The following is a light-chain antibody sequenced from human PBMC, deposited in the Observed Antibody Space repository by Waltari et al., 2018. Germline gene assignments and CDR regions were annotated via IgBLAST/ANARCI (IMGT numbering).Light chain of an antibody. CDR2: DTS. V-gene: IGKV3-20*01. CDR3: QQYGTPLT. Sequence: VLTQSPGTLSLSPGDRAAFSCRASQSVKSNELAWYQQKPGQAPRLLIYDTSTRATGIPDRFSGSGSGTDFILTISRLEAEDFVPYYCQQYGTPLTFGGGTKVEIK. CDR1: QSVKSNE. J-gene: IGKJ4*01.